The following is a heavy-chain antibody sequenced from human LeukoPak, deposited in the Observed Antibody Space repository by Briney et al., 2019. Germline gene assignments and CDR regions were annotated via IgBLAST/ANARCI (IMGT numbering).Heavy chain of an antibody. Sequence: SVKVSCKASGGTFSSYAISWVRQAPGQGLEWMGGIIPIFGTANYAQKFQGRVTITADESTSTAYMELSSLRSEDTAVYYCAREVVSIPSYFESWGQGTRVTVSS. CDR2: IIPIFGTA. CDR3: AREVVSIPSYFES. D-gene: IGHD2-15*01. V-gene: IGHV1-69*13. CDR1: GGTFSSYA. J-gene: IGHJ4*02.